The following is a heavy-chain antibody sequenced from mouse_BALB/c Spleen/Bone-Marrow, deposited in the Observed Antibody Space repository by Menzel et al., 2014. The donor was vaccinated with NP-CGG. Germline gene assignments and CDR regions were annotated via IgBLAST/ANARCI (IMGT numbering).Heavy chain of an antibody. Sequence: VQLQQSGAELVKPGASVKSSCTTSGFNIEDSYIYWMKQRPEQGLEWIGRIDPANGNTKYDPKFQGKATITVDTSSATAYLQLSSLTSEDTAVYYCARNYGSSLDYWGQGTILTVSS. V-gene: IGHV14-3*02. J-gene: IGHJ2*01. CDR2: IDPANGNT. D-gene: IGHD1-1*01. CDR3: ARNYGSSLDY. CDR1: GFNIEDSY.